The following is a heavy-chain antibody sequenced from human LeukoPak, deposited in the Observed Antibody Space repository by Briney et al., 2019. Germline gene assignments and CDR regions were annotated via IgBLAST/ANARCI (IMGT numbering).Heavy chain of an antibody. V-gene: IGHV4-61*02. D-gene: IGHD3-3*01. CDR3: ARDSGVAYDFWSGFTPDYYYYYMDV. CDR1: GGSISSGSYY. CDR2: IYTSGST. Sequence: SQTLSLTCTVSGGSISSGSYYWSWIRQPAGKGLEWIGRIYTSGSTNYNPSLNSRVTISVETSKKQFSLKLSSVTAADTAVYYCARDSGVAYDFWSGFTPDYYYYYMDVWGKGTTVTVSS. J-gene: IGHJ6*03.